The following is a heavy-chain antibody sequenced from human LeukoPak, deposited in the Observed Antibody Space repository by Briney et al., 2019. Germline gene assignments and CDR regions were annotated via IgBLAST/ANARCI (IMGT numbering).Heavy chain of an antibody. V-gene: IGHV1-2*02. Sequence: GASVKVSCKASGYTFTGYYIHWVRQAPGQGLEWMGWINPNSGGTNYAQKFQGRVTMTRDTSLSTAYMELSRLRSDDTAVYYCARDFLMVRGVIIDYWGQGTLVTVSS. D-gene: IGHD3-10*01. J-gene: IGHJ4*02. CDR3: ARDFLMVRGVIIDY. CDR1: GYTFTGYY. CDR2: INPNSGGT.